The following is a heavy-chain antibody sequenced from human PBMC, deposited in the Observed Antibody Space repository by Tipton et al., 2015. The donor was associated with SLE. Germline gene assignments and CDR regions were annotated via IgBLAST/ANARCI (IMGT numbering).Heavy chain of an antibody. CDR3: ARLMRYSSSWPYYYYYGMDV. Sequence: TLSLTCTVSGGSISSGSYYWSWIRQPPGKGLEWIGNIYTSGSTNYNPSLKSRVTISVDTSKNQFSLKLSSVTAADTAVYYCARLMRYSSSWPYYYYYGMDVWGQGTMVTVSS. J-gene: IGHJ6*02. CDR1: GGSISSGSYY. D-gene: IGHD6-13*01. V-gene: IGHV4-61*09. CDR2: IYTSGST.